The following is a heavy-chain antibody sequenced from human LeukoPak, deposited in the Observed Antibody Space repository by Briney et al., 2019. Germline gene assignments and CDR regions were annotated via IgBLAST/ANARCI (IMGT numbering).Heavy chain of an antibody. D-gene: IGHD6-13*01. J-gene: IGHJ6*02. V-gene: IGHV1-2*04. Sequence: RASVKVSCKASGYTFTGYYMHWVRQAPGQGLEWMGWINPNSGGTNYAQKFQGWVTMTRDTSISTAYMELSRLRSDDTAVYYCARADFGYSSSWYRNYYYYYGMDVWGQGTTVTVSS. CDR3: ARADFGYSSSWYRNYYYYYGMDV. CDR1: GYTFTGYY. CDR2: INPNSGGT.